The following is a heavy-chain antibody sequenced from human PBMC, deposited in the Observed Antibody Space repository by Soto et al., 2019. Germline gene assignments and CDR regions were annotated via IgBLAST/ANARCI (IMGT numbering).Heavy chain of an antibody. CDR3: ARVLPLKYSAADAFDI. CDR1: GGTFSSYA. V-gene: IGHV1-69*04. D-gene: IGHD6-13*01. CDR2: IIPILGIA. Sequence: GASVKVSCKASGGTFSSYAISWVRQAPGQGLEWMGRIIPILGIANYAQKFQGRVTITADKSTSTAYMELSSLRSEDTAVYYCARVLPLKYSAADAFDIWGQGTMVTV. J-gene: IGHJ3*02.